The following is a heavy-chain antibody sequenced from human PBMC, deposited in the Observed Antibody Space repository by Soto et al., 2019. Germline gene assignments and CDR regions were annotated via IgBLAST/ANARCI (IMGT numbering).Heavy chain of an antibody. D-gene: IGHD6-13*01. CDR1: GFTVSSNY. CDR2: IYSDGGT. Sequence: EVQLVETGGGLIQPGGSLRLSCAASGFTVSSNYMSWVRQAPEKGLEWVSVIYSDGGTYYADSVKGRFTISRDNSKNTLYLQMNSLRAEDTAVYYCARGRAAAGRLDVWGQGTTVTVSS. V-gene: IGHV3-53*02. CDR3: ARGRAAAGRLDV. J-gene: IGHJ6*02.